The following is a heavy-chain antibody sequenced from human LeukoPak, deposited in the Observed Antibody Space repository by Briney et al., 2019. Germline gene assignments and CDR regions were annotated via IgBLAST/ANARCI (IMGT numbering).Heavy chain of an antibody. Sequence: SETLSLTCTVSGGSITSYYWTYIRQPAGKGLDGIGRIHSSGGTNYSPSLKSRVTMSLDTSKNQFSLNLSSVTAADTAIYYCAREFSGTSIAARVFDSWGQGTLVTVSS. CDR3: AREFSGTSIAARVFDS. J-gene: IGHJ4*02. V-gene: IGHV4-4*07. CDR1: GGSITSYY. CDR2: IHSSGGT. D-gene: IGHD6-6*01.